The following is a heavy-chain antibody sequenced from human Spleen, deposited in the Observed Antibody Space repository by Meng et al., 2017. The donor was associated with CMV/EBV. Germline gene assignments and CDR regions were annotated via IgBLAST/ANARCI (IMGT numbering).Heavy chain of an antibody. V-gene: IGHV1-2*02. CDR2: THPHRGDT. CDR1: GDTLTAHY. D-gene: IGHD6-13*01. CDR3: ARDNSWGPDY. J-gene: IGHJ4*02. Sequence: CKASGDTLTAHYVLWGRRAPGQGLEWMGWTHPHRGDTNYAQQFQGRVTLTRDTSINTGYMELNRLTSDDTAVYYCARDNSWGPDYWGQGTLVTVSS.